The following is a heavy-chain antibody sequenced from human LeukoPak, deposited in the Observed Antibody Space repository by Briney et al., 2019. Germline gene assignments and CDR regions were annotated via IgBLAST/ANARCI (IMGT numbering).Heavy chain of an antibody. CDR2: IYYSGST. V-gene: IGHV4-59*01. CDR3: ARVMTARVWFGEAAVYYMDV. D-gene: IGHD3-10*01. CDR1: GGSISSYY. J-gene: IGHJ6*03. Sequence: PSETLSLTCTVSGGSISSYYWSWIRQPPGKGLEWIGYIYYSGSTNYNPSLKSRVTISVDTSKNQFSLKLSSVTAADTAVYYCARVMTARVWFGEAAVYYMDVWGKGTTVTISS.